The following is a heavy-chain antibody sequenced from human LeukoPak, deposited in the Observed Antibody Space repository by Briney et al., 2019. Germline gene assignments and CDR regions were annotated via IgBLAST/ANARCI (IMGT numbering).Heavy chain of an antibody. J-gene: IGHJ4*02. Sequence: GGSLRLSCSASGYTFSSYAMHWVRQAPGKGLEYVSAISSNGGSTCYADSVKGRFPISRDNSKNTQYLQMSSLRAEDTAVYYCVKDQCSSTSCYGRRFDSWGQGTLVTVSS. V-gene: IGHV3-64D*06. D-gene: IGHD2-2*01. CDR3: VKDQCSSTSCYGRRFDS. CDR1: GYTFSSYA. CDR2: ISSNGGST.